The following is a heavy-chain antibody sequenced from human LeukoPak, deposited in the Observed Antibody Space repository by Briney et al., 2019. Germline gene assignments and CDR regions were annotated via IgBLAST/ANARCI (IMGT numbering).Heavy chain of an antibody. D-gene: IGHD7-27*01. CDR3: VRESFSRGDFN. V-gene: IGHV3-7*01. CDR1: GFIFSTYW. J-gene: IGHJ4*02. Sequence: GGSLRLSCAASGFIFSTYWMTWVRQAPGKGLEWVATIKYDGDEKSYVDSVTGRFTISRDNAKNSLYLQMNSLTAEDTAVYYCVRESFSRGDFNWGQGTLVSVSS. CDR2: IKYDGDEK.